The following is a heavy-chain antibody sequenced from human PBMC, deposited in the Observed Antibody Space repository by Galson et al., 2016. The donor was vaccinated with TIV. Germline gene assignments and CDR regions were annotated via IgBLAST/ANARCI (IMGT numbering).Heavy chain of an antibody. J-gene: IGHJ6*02. Sequence: SLRLSCAASGFTVRSNYMSWVRQPPGKGLEWVSVIYTGGRAYYADSAKGRFTISTDNSKNTLYLQMNSLRSEDTAIYYCARVLGRDWAYGMDVWGQGTTVTVSS. V-gene: IGHV3-53*05. D-gene: IGHD2-21*01. CDR3: ARVLGRDWAYGMDV. CDR2: IYTGGRA. CDR1: GFTVRSNY.